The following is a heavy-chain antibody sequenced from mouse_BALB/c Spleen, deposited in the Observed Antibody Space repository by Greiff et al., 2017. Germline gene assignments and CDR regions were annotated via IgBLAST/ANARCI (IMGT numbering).Heavy chain of an antibody. J-gene: IGHJ1*01. D-gene: IGHD2-10*02. CDR2: IDPENGDT. CDR3: KRAYGNDWYFDV. V-gene: IGHV14-4*02. Sequence: VQLQQSGAELVRSGASVKLSCTASGFNIKDYYMHWVKQRPEQGLEWIGWIDPENGDTEYAPKFQGKATMTADTSSNTAYLQLSSLTSEDTAVYYCKRAYGNDWYFDVWGAGTTVTVSS. CDR1: GFNIKDYY.